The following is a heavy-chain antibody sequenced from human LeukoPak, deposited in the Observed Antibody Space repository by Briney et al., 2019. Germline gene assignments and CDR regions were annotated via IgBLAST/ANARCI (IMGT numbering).Heavy chain of an antibody. CDR1: GGSITSYY. J-gene: IGHJ4*02. CDR3: ARLTYSSSSRVFDY. CDR2: IYYTGST. Sequence: SETLSLTCTVSGGSITSYYWSWIRQPPGKGLEWIGYIYYTGSTNYNPSLKSRVTISVDTSKNQFSLKLSSVTAADTAFYYCARLTYSSSSRVFDYWGQGTLVTVFS. D-gene: IGHD6-6*01. V-gene: IGHV4-59*01.